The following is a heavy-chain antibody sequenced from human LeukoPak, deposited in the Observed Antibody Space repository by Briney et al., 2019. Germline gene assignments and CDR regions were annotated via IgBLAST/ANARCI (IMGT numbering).Heavy chain of an antibody. J-gene: IGHJ4*02. CDR1: GFTFSSYA. Sequence: GGSLRLSCAASGFTFSSYAMSWVRQAPGKGLEWVSTISGSGGSTYYADSVKGRFTISRDNSKNTLYLQMNSLRAEDTAVYYCARAAGDTQLYGYFDYWGQGTLVTVSS. V-gene: IGHV3-23*01. CDR3: ARAAGDTQLYGYFDY. CDR2: ISGSGGST. D-gene: IGHD3-10*01.